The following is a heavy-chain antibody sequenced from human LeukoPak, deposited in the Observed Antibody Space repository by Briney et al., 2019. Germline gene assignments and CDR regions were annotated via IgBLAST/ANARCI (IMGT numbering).Heavy chain of an antibody. V-gene: IGHV3-23*01. CDR3: AKDFQPLVSGIVVVPAAPYYYYYGMDV. CDR1: GFTFSSYA. D-gene: IGHD2-2*01. CDR2: ISGSGGST. J-gene: IGHJ6*02. Sequence: PGGSLRLSCAASGFTFSSYAMSWVRQAPGKGLEWVSAISGSGGSTYYADSVKGRFTISRDNSKNTLYLQMNSLRAEDTAVYYCAKDFQPLVSGIVVVPAAPYYYYYGMDVWGQGTTVTVSS.